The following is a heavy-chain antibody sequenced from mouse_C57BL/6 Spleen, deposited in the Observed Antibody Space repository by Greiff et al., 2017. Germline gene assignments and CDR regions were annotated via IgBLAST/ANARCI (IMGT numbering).Heavy chain of an antibody. V-gene: IGHV5-17*01. CDR3: ARPASYWYFDV. CDR1: GFTFSDYG. J-gene: IGHJ1*03. Sequence: EVKLVESGGGLVKPGGSLKFSCAASGFTFSDYGMHWVRQAPEKGLEWVAYISSGSSTIYYADTLKGRFTISRANAKNTLFLQMTSLRSEDTAMYYCARPASYWYFDVWGTGTTVTVSS. CDR2: ISSGSSTI. D-gene: IGHD6-1*01.